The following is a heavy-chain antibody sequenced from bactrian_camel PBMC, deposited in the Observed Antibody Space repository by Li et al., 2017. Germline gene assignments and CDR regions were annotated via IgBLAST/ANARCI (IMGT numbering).Heavy chain of an antibody. V-gene: IGHV3S63*01. CDR1: GFTFDDSD. D-gene: IGHD4*01. CDR2: TILSDDTT. CDR3: AAGLFGPHAVPYGGSCADSYDNGH. J-gene: IGHJ4*01. Sequence: HVQLVESGGGSVQAGGSLRLSCTASGFTFDDSDMGWYRQAPGNECVEVSTILSDDTTDYLDSVKGRFTISRDNAKNTVYLQMNDLKPEDTAVYYCAAGLFGPHAVPYGGSCADSYDNGHWGQGTQVTVS.